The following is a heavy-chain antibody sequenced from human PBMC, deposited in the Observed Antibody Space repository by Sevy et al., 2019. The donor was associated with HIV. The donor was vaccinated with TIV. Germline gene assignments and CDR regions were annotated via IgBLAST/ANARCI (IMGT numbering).Heavy chain of an antibody. J-gene: IGHJ5*02. Sequence: EGSLRLSCVASGFTFSNNDMNWVRQAPGKALEWVSKIRSSGSDIYYADSVKGRFTISRDNAKDSLNLQMNSLRAEDTAVYYCVRIGGAYDSGFDPWGQGTLVTVSS. V-gene: IGHV3-48*03. CDR1: GFTFSNND. CDR2: IRSSGSDI. CDR3: VRIGGAYDSGFDP. D-gene: IGHD3-22*01.